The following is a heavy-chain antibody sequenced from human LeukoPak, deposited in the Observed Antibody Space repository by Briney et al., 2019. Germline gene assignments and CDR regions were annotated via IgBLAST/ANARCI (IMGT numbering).Heavy chain of an antibody. J-gene: IGHJ4*02. CDR3: ARETYSGSYYEVWSAVFYFDY. D-gene: IGHD1-26*01. CDR1: GGSISSYY. CDR2: IYYSGST. Sequence: SETLSLTCTVSGGSISSYYWSWIRQPPGKGLEWIGYIYYSGSTNYNPSLKSRVTISVDTSKNQFSLKLSSVTAADTAVYYCARETYSGSYYEVWSAVFYFDYWGQGTLVTVSS. V-gene: IGHV4-59*12.